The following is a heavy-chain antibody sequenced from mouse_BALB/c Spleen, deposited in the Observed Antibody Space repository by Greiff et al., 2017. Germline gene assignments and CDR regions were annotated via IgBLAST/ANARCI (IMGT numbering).Heavy chain of an antibody. CDR1: GYTFTSYY. D-gene: IGHD1-2*01. CDR3: TGGGYGDGAY. V-gene: IGHV1S16*01. J-gene: IGHJ3*01. Sequence: QVQLQQSGAELVKPGASVKLSCKASGYTFTSYYMYWVKQRPGQGLEWIGEINPSNGGTNFNEKFKSKATLTVDKSSSTAYMQLSSLTSEDSAVYCCTGGGYGDGAYWGQGTLVTVSA. CDR2: INPSNGGT.